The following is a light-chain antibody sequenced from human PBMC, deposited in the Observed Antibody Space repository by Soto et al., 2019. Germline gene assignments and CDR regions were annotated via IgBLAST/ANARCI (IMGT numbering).Light chain of an antibody. CDR1: QSISNY. Sequence: DIQMTQSPSSLSASVGDRVTITCRASQSISNYLNWYQQKPGKAPNLLIYAASSLQSGVPSRFSGSGSGTEFTLTISSLQPEDSATYYCQQSYSTPGTFGQGTKVEIK. V-gene: IGKV1-39*01. CDR2: AAS. CDR3: QQSYSTPGT. J-gene: IGKJ1*01.